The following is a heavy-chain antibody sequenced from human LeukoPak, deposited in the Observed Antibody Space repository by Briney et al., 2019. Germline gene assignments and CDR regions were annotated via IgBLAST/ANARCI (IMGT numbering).Heavy chain of an antibody. J-gene: IGHJ3*02. CDR2: INHSGST. V-gene: IGHV4-34*01. CDR3: ARRGVGATLRGAFDI. Sequence: SSETLSLTCAVYGGSFSGYYWSWTRQPPGKGLEWIGEINHSGSTNYNPSLKSQVTISVDTSKNQFSLKLSSVTAADAAVYYCARRGVGATLRGAFDIWGQGTMVTVSS. D-gene: IGHD1-26*01. CDR1: GGSFSGYY.